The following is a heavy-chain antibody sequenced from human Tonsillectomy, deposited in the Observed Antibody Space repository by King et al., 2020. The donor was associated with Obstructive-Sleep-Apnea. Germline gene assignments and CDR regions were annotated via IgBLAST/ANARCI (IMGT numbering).Heavy chain of an antibody. CDR1: GFSLSTSGVG. CDR2: IYWDDDK. D-gene: IGHD6-13*01. V-gene: IGHV2-5*02. CDR3: AHGVAAAGIFDY. Sequence: ITLKESGPTLVKPTQTLTLTCTFSGFSLSTSGVGVGWIRQPPGKALEWLALIYWDDDKRYSPSLRSRLTITKDTPKNQVVLTMTNMDPVDTATYYCAHGVAAAGIFDYWGQGTLVTVSS. J-gene: IGHJ4*02.